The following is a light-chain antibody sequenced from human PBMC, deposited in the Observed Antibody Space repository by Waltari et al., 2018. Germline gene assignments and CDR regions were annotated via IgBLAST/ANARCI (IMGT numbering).Light chain of an antibody. CDR1: QSVDNN. Sequence: LMTQSPATLSVSPGEIATPSCRASQSVDNNLAWYQQKNGQAPRLLIYGASTRATGVPASLRGSASGTEFTLTISNLQSADFAVYFFQQYNNWPWTFGQGTRVEI. CDR2: GAS. CDR3: QQYNNWPWT. J-gene: IGKJ1*01. V-gene: IGKV3-15*01.